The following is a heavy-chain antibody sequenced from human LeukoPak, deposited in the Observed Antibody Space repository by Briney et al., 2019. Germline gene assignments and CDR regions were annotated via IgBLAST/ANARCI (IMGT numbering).Heavy chain of an antibody. J-gene: IGHJ5*02. V-gene: IGHV4-34*01. Sequence: SETLSLTCAVYGGSFGGYYWSWIRRPPGKGLEWIGEINHSGSTNYNPSLKSRVTISVDTSKNQFSLKLSSVTAADTAVYYCARGGDIVVVPAAPRGYNWFDPWGQGTLVTVSS. CDR1: GGSFGGYY. CDR3: ARGGDIVVVPAAPRGYNWFDP. CDR2: INHSGST. D-gene: IGHD2-2*01.